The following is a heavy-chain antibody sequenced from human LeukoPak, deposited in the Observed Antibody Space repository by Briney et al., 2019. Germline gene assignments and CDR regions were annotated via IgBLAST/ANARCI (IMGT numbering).Heavy chain of an antibody. Sequence: SETLSLTCILTGGSIRSYYWSWIRQPAGKGLEWIGRIYTSGSTNYNPSLKGRVTMSVDTSKNQFSLKLSSVTAADTAVYYCARGGWFRFDPWGQGTLVTVSS. CDR3: ARGGWFRFDP. J-gene: IGHJ5*02. D-gene: IGHD2-15*01. CDR1: GGSIRSYY. CDR2: IYTSGST. V-gene: IGHV4-4*07.